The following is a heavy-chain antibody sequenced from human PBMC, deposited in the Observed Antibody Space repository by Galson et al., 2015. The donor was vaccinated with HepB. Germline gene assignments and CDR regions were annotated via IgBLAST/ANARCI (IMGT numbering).Heavy chain of an antibody. CDR3: ARDYLTYYYDSSGLDY. J-gene: IGHJ4*02. V-gene: IGHV2-70*04. CDR1: GFSLSTSGMR. D-gene: IGHD3-22*01. Sequence: PALVKPTQTLTLTCTFSGFSLSTSGMRVNWIRQPPGRALEWLARIDWDDDKFYSTSLKTRLTISKDTSKNQVVLTMTNMDPVDTATYYCARDYLTYYYDSSGLDYWGQGTLVTVSS. CDR2: IDWDDDK.